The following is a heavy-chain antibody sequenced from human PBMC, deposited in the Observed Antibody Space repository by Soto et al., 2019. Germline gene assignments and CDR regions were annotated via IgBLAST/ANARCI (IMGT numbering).Heavy chain of an antibody. D-gene: IGHD2-2*01. J-gene: IGHJ5*02. Sequence: GGSLRLSCAASGFTVSSNYMSWVRQAPGKGLEWVSVIYSCGSTYYADSVKGRFTISRDNSKNTLYLQMNSLRAEDTAVYYCASSRQYQPRSFDPWGQGTLVTVSS. CDR1: GFTVSSNY. V-gene: IGHV3-66*03. CDR2: IYSCGST. CDR3: ASSRQYQPRSFDP.